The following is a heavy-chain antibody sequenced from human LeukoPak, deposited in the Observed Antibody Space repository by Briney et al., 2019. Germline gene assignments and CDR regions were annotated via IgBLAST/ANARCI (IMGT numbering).Heavy chain of an antibody. CDR2: IYPGDSDT. D-gene: IGHD3-10*01. CDR3: ARQRFTMRAYAGNWFDP. V-gene: IGHV5-51*01. Sequence: GESLKISCKGSGYSFTSYWIGWVRQMPGKGLEWMGIIYPGDSDTRSSPSFQGQVTISADKSISTAYLQWSSLSASDTAMYYCARQRFTMRAYAGNWFDPWGQGTLVTVSS. J-gene: IGHJ5*02. CDR1: GYSFTSYW.